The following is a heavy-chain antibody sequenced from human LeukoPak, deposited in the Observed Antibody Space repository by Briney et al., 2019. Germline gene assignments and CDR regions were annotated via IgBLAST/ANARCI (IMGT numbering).Heavy chain of an antibody. V-gene: IGHV3-49*03. Sequence: GGSLRLSCAASGFTFSDSTMSWYRQAPGKGLEWVGFVRRKVYGGTTEYAASVKGRFTISRDDSNSIAYLQMDSLKTEDTAVYYCTRGQGLYHWGQGTLVIVSS. CDR1: GFTFSDST. J-gene: IGHJ4*02. CDR3: TRGQGLYH. CDR2: VRRKVYGGTT. D-gene: IGHD2/OR15-2a*01.